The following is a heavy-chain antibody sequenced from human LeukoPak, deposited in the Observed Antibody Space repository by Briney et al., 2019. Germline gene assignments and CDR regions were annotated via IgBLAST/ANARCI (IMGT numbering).Heavy chain of an antibody. CDR3: ARDLSSGSYTASDH. J-gene: IGHJ4*02. Sequence: GGSLRLSCAASGFTFSSYSMNWVRQAPGKGLEWVSSISSSSSYIYYADSVKGRFTISRDNAKNSLYLQMNSLRAEDTAVYYCARDLSSGSYTASDHWGQGTLVTVSS. D-gene: IGHD1-26*01. V-gene: IGHV3-21*01. CDR2: ISSSSSYI. CDR1: GFTFSSYS.